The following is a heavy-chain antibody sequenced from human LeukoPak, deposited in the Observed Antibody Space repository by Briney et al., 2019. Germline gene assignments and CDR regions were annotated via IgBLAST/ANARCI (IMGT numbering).Heavy chain of an antibody. CDR1: GYTFTSYY. V-gene: IGHV1-46*01. Sequence: ASVKVSCKASGYTFTSYYMHWVRQAPGQGLEWMGIINPSGGSTSYAQKFQGRVPMTRDTSTSTVYMELSSLRSEDTAVYYCARGVNMITFGGVIVIPVLWWFDPWGQGTLVTVSS. CDR2: INPSGGST. CDR3: ARGVNMITFGGVIVIPVLWWFDP. D-gene: IGHD3-16*02. J-gene: IGHJ5*02.